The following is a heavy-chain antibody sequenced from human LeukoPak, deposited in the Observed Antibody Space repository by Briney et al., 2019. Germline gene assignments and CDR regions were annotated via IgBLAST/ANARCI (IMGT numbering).Heavy chain of an antibody. CDR1: GFTFSSYA. J-gene: IGHJ4*02. CDR2: ISNHGSNK. V-gene: IGHV3-30-3*01. CDR3: ARSGCSSTSCSPEY. D-gene: IGHD2-2*01. Sequence: GGSLRLSCAASGFTFSSYAMYWVRQTPGKGLEWVTVISNHGSNKYYADSVKGRFTVSRDNSRNTLFLEMNSLRTEDTSVYYCARSGCSSTSCSPEYWGQGTLVSVSS.